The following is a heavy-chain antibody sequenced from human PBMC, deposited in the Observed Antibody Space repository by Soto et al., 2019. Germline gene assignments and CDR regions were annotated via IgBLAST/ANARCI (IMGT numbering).Heavy chain of an antibody. CDR1: GGSISSGDYY. D-gene: IGHD3-3*01. V-gene: IGHV4-30-4*01. J-gene: IGHJ3*02. Sequence: SETLSLTCTVSGGSISSGDYYWSWIRQPPGKGLEWIGYIYYSGSTYYNPSLKSRVTISVDTSKNQFSLKLSSVTAADTAVYYCARVLLIYDFWSGYSEPDAFDIWGQGTRVTVSS. CDR2: IYYSGST. CDR3: ARVLLIYDFWSGYSEPDAFDI.